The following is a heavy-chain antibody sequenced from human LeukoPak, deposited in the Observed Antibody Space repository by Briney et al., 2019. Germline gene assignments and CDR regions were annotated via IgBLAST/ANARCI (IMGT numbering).Heavy chain of an antibody. CDR2: ISSSSSYI. CDR3: ARDIPPGYQEDFDY. J-gene: IGHJ4*02. Sequence: GGSLRLSCAASGFTFSSYSMNWVRQAPGKGLEWVSSISSSSSYIYYADSVKGRFTISRDNAKNSLYLQMNSLRAEDTAVYYCARDIPPGYQEDFDYWGQGTLVTVSS. V-gene: IGHV3-21*01. CDR1: GFTFSSYS. D-gene: IGHD1-14*01.